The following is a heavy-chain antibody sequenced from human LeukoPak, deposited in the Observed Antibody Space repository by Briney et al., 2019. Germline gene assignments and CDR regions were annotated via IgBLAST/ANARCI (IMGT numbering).Heavy chain of an antibody. CDR3: ARVGLTNYGYYYYGMDV. CDR1: GGSFSGYY. J-gene: IGHJ6*02. Sequence: PSETLSLTCAVYGGSFSGYYWSWIRQPPGKGLEWIGEINHSGSTNYNPSLKSRVTISVDTSKNQFSLKLSSVTAADTAVYYCARVGLTNYGYYYYGMDVWGQGTTVTVSS. D-gene: IGHD4-17*01. CDR2: INHSGST. V-gene: IGHV4-34*01.